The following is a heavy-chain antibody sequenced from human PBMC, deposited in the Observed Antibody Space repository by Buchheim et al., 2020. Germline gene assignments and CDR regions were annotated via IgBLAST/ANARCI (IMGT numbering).Heavy chain of an antibody. Sequence: EVQLVESGGGLVKPGGSLRLSCAASGFTFSNAWMSWVRQAPGKGLEWVGRIKSKTDGGTTDYAAPVKGRFTISRDDSKNTLYLQMNSLKTEDTAVYYCTTDPLARVLRFLDLGPDYWGQGTL. CDR3: TTDPLARVLRFLDLGPDY. D-gene: IGHD3-3*01. CDR2: IKSKTDGGTT. CDR1: GFTFSNAW. J-gene: IGHJ4*02. V-gene: IGHV3-15*01.